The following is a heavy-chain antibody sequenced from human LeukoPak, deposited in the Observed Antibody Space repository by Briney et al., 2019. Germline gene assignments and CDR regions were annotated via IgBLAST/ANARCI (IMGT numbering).Heavy chain of an antibody. D-gene: IGHD6-19*01. J-gene: IGHJ4*02. Sequence: SMKVSCKASGGTFSSYAISWVRQAPGQGLEWMGRIIPIFGTANYAQKLQGRVTITTDESTSTAYMELSSLRSEDTAVYYCASGGASGSGWYYFDYWGQGTLVTVSS. CDR3: ASGGASGSGWYYFDY. CDR2: IIPIFGTA. V-gene: IGHV1-69*05. CDR1: GGTFSSYA.